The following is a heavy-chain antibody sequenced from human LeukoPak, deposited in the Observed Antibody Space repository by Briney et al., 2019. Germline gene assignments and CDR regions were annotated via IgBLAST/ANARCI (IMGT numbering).Heavy chain of an antibody. CDR1: GGFISSYY. CDR3: ARGIQLWTGYYYYYMDV. V-gene: IGHV4-59*01. CDR2: IYYSGST. J-gene: IGHJ6*03. Sequence: SETLSLTCTVSGGFISSYYWSWIRQPPAKGLEWIGYIYYSGSTNYNPSLKSRVTISVDTSKNQFSLKLSSVTAADTAVYYCARGIQLWTGYYYYYMDVWGKGTTVTVSS. D-gene: IGHD5-18*01.